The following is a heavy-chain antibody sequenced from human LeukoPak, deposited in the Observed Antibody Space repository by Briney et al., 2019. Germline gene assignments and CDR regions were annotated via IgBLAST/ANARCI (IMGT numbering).Heavy chain of an antibody. CDR1: GFTVSDNY. CDR3: VSHSDTLTSYSFDY. D-gene: IGHD3-9*01. Sequence: GGSLRLSCAASGFTVSDNYMTWVRQAPGKGLEWVSIIYTGGNTYYADSVKGRFTISRDNSKNTLSLQMNGLRSEDTAVYYCVSHSDTLTSYSFDYWGQGTLVTVSS. J-gene: IGHJ4*02. V-gene: IGHV3-53*01. CDR2: IYTGGNT.